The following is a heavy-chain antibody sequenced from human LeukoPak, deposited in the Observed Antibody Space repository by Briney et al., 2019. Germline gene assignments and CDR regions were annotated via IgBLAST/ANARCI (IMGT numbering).Heavy chain of an antibody. CDR3: ASKRGVGFDY. D-gene: IGHD3-3*01. Sequence: GGSLRLSCAASGFTFSSYWMAWVRQAPGRGPEWVANIKYDGSDKNYVDSVKGRFTISRDNSKNSLYLQMSSLRAEDTAVYYCASKRGVGFDYWGQGTLVTVSS. V-gene: IGHV3-7*02. CDR1: GFTFSSYW. CDR2: IKYDGSDK. J-gene: IGHJ4*02.